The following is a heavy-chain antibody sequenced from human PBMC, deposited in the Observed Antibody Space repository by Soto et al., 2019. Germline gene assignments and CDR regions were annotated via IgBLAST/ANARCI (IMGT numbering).Heavy chain of an antibody. V-gene: IGHV4-39*01. Sequence: SETLSLTCTVSGGSISSSSYYWGWIRQPPGKGLEWIGSIYYSGSTYYNPSLKSRVTISVDTSKNQFSLKLSSVTAADTAVYYCARRPVGANYYYYYGMDVWGQGTTVT. J-gene: IGHJ6*02. CDR1: GGSISSSSYY. D-gene: IGHD1-26*01. CDR2: IYYSGST. CDR3: ARRPVGANYYYYYGMDV.